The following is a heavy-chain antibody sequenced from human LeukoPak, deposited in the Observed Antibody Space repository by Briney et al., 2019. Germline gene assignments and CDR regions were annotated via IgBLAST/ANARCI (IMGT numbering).Heavy chain of an antibody. V-gene: IGHV3-49*04. J-gene: IGHJ4*02. CDR3: TRDWPESFDY. D-gene: IGHD5-24*01. CDR1: GFTFGDYA. CDR2: IRSKAYGGTT. Sequence: PGGSLRLSCTASGFTFGDYAMSWVRQAPGKGLEWVGFIRSKAYGGTTEHAASVKGRFTISRDDSKSIAYLQLNSLKTEDTAVYYCTRDWPESFDYWGQGTVVTVSS.